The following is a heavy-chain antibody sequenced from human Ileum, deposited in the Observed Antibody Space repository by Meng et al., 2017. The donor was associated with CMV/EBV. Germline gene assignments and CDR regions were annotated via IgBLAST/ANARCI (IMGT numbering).Heavy chain of an antibody. Sequence: QVQLQEAGPGLAKPSQTLSLTCTVSGGSITSGNYYWSWICQPPGRGLEWIGYIYYSGSPYYKPSLKSRVTISLDTSKNQFSLNLRSVTATDSAVYYCVRQVVAASFDYWGQGALVTVSS. V-gene: IGHV4-30-4*08. J-gene: IGHJ4*02. D-gene: IGHD2-15*01. CDR2: IYYSGSP. CDR3: VRQVVAASFDY. CDR1: GGSITSGNYY.